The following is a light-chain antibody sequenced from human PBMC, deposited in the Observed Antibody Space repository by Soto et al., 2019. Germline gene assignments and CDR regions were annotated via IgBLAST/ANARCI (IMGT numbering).Light chain of an antibody. CDR3: SSYPSSSGWV. J-gene: IGLJ3*02. CDR2: EVS. Sequence: QSVLTQPASVSGSPGQSITISCTGTSSDVGGYNYVSWYQQHPGKAPKLMIYEVSNRPSGVSNRFSGSKSGNTASLTISGLQAEDEADYYCSSYPSSSGWVFGGGTKLTVL. CDR1: SSDVGGYNY. V-gene: IGLV2-14*01.